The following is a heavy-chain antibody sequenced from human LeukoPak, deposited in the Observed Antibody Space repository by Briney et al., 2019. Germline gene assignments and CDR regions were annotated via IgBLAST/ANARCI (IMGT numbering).Heavy chain of an antibody. CDR2: ITPSLGIS. CDR3: ALKGIFDSNGYHDY. CDR1: GGTFNTYS. V-gene: IGHV1-69*02. J-gene: IGHJ4*02. D-gene: IGHD3-22*01. Sequence: GASVKVFCKASGGTFNTYSISWVRQAPGQGLEWVGRITPSLGISNFAPKSRDRVSFTTDRSPTAAYMELPSLTSEDTAVYFCALKGIFDSNGYHDYWGQGTLVSVSS.